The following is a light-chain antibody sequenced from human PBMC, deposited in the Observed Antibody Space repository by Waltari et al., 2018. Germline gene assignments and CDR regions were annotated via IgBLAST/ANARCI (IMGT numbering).Light chain of an antibody. CDR1: QGVHDN. CDR3: QQYNRWPPLT. V-gene: IGKV3-15*01. J-gene: IGKJ4*01. CDR2: GTS. Sequence: ETVMMQSPATLSVSPGESVTLPCRASQGVHDNLAWYQQKPGQAPRLLIYGTSTRATGIPARFRGTGSGTDFTLTITSLQSEDSALYYCQQYNRWPPLTFGGGTKVEIK.